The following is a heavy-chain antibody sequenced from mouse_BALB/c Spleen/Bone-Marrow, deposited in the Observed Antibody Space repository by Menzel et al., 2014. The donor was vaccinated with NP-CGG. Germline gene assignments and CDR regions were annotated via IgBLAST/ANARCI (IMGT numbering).Heavy chain of an antibody. CDR2: ISSGSSTI. CDR3: ARGGNWEDFDY. D-gene: IGHD4-1*01. J-gene: IGHJ2*01. CDR1: GFTFSSFG. Sequence: EVMLVESGGGLVQPGGSRKLSCAASGFTFSSFGMHWVRQAPERGLEWVAYISSGSSTIYYADTVKGRFTISRDNPKNTLCLQMTRLRSEDTAMYYCARGGNWEDFDYWGQGTTLAVSA. V-gene: IGHV5-17*02.